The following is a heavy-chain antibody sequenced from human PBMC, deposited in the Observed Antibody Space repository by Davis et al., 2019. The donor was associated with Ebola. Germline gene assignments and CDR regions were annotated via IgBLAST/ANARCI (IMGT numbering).Heavy chain of an antibody. D-gene: IGHD4-17*01. CDR2: ISYDGSNK. V-gene: IGHV3-30*04. CDR3: ARVSMDYGDYLLPPGHFDY. CDR1: GFTFSSYA. J-gene: IGHJ4*02. Sequence: GGSLRLSCAASGFTFSSYAMHWVRQAPGKGLEWVAVISYDGSNKYYADSVKGRFTISRDNSKNTLYLQMSSLRAEDTAVYYCARVSMDYGDYLLPPGHFDYWGQGTLVTVSS.